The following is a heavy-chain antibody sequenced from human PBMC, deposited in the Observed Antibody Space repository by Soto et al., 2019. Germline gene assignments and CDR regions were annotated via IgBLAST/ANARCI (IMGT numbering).Heavy chain of an antibody. CDR2: ISYDGSNK. Sequence: QVQLVESGGGVVQPGRSLRLSCAASGFTFSSYGMHWVRQAPGKGLEWVAVISYDGSNKYYADSVKGRFTISRDNSKNTLYLQMNSLRAEDTAVYYCAKDVWFGEFHWFDPWGQGTLVTVSS. CDR3: AKDVWFGEFHWFDP. J-gene: IGHJ5*02. V-gene: IGHV3-30*18. D-gene: IGHD3-10*01. CDR1: GFTFSSYG.